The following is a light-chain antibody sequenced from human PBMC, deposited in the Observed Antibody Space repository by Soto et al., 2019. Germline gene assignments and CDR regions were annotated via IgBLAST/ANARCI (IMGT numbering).Light chain of an antibody. V-gene: IGKV3-20*01. J-gene: IGKJ3*01. CDR3: QQYGSSPVAT. Sequence: EIVLTQSPGTLSLSPGERATLSCRASQSVSSSYLAWYQQKPGQAPRLLIYGASSRATRIPDRFSGSGSGTDFTLPISRLEPEDFAVYYCQQYGSSPVATFGPGTKVDIK. CDR2: GAS. CDR1: QSVSSSY.